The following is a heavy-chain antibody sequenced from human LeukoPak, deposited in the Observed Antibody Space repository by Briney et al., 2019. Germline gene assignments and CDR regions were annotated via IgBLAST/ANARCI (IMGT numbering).Heavy chain of an antibody. CDR1: GGSITSYY. Sequence: KPSETLSLTCTVSGGSITSYYWSWIRQPPGKGLEWIGYISYGGSTNYNPSLKSRVTISIDTSKNQFSLKLSSVTAADTAVYYCARIEGVGSIYYFDYWGQGTLVTVSS. CDR3: ARIEGVGSIYYFDY. J-gene: IGHJ4*02. D-gene: IGHD3-16*01. CDR2: ISYGGST. V-gene: IGHV4-59*01.